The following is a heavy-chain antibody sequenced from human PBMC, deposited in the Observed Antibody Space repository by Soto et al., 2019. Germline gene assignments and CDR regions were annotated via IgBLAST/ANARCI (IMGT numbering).Heavy chain of an antibody. Sequence: SETLSLTSAVSGGSISSGGYSWSWIRQPPGKGLEWIGYIYHSGSTYYNPSLKSRVTISVDRSKNQFSLKLSSVTAADTAVYYCARDREQWLVLPYYWGQGTLVTVSS. J-gene: IGHJ4*02. D-gene: IGHD6-19*01. CDR1: GGSISSGGYS. CDR2: IYHSGST. V-gene: IGHV4-30-2*01. CDR3: ARDREQWLVLPYY.